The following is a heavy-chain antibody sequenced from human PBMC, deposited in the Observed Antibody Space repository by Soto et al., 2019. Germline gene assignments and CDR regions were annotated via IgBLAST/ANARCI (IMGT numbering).Heavy chain of an antibody. CDR1: GGTFSSYT. CDR2: IIPILGIA. D-gene: IGHD1-26*01. J-gene: IGHJ2*01. V-gene: IGHV1-69*02. Sequence: SVKVSCKASGGTFSSYTISWVRQAPGQGLEWMGRIIPILGIANYAQKLQGRVTITADKSTSTAYMELSSLRSEDTAVYYCARGGSLYWYFDLWGRGTLVTVSS. CDR3: ARGGSLYWYFDL.